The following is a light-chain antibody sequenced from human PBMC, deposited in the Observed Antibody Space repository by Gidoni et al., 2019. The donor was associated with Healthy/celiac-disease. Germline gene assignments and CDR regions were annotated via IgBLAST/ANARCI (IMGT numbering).Light chain of an antibody. J-gene: IGKJ4*01. CDR2: GAS. Sequence: EIVMTQSPATLSVSPGERATLSCRASQSVSSNLACYQQKPGQAPRLLIYGASTRATGIPARFSGSGSGTEFTLTISSLQSEDFAVYYCQQYNNWPPRGLTFGGGTKVEIK. CDR1: QSVSSN. CDR3: QQYNNWPPRGLT. V-gene: IGKV3-15*01.